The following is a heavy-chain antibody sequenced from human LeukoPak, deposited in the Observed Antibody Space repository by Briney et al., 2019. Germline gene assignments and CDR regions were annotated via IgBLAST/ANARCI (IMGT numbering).Heavy chain of an antibody. CDR3: AKPQNRAFDI. V-gene: IGHV3-7*05. D-gene: IGHD2/OR15-2a*01. Sequence: GGSLRLSCAASGFTFGSYWMSWVRQAPGKGLEWLANIKEDGSDKNYMGSVKGRFTISRDNAKNSLFLQMNSLRAEDTAVYYCAKPQNRAFDIWGQGTMVTVSS. J-gene: IGHJ3*02. CDR1: GFTFGSYW. CDR2: IKEDGSDK.